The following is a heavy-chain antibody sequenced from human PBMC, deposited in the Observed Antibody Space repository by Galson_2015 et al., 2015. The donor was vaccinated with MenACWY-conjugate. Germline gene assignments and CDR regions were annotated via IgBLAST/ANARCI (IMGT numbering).Heavy chain of an antibody. CDR1: GFTFSTYW. V-gene: IGHV3-7*01. CDR3: VRPIMTFVAVRSLDN. Sequence: SLRLSCAASGFTFSTYWMTWVRQPPGKGLDWVASIQYDGSKQYYGDSVRGRFTISRDNAENSVFLQMNSLRPEDTAVYFCVRPIMTFVAVRSLDNWGQGTVVTVSS. J-gene: IGHJ4*02. CDR2: IQYDGSKQ. D-gene: IGHD3-3*02.